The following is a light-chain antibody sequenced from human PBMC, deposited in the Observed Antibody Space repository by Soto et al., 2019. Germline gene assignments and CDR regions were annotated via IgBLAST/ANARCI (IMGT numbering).Light chain of an antibody. CDR2: STS. J-gene: IGLJ3*02. CDR3: ILYMGSGVWV. CDR1: SGSVSTSYY. Sequence: QTVVTQEPSFSVSPGGTVTLTCGLTSGSVSTSYYPTWYQQTPGQAPRTLIYSTSTRSSGVPDRFSGSILGNKAALTITGAQADDESAYYCILYMGSGVWVFGGGTKVTVL. V-gene: IGLV8-61*01.